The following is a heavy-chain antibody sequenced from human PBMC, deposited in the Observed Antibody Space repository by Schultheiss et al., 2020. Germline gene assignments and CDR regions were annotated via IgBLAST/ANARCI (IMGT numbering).Heavy chain of an antibody. D-gene: IGHD3-16*02. CDR2: INHSGST. Sequence: SETLSLTCDVSSYSITSGYWWGWIRQPAGKGLEWIGEINHSGSTNYNPSLKSRVTMSVDTSKNQFSLKLSSVTAADTAVYYCASHSNLRGLRLGELSLFDYWGQGTLVTVSS. CDR3: ASHSNLRGLRLGELSLFDY. V-gene: IGHV4-38-2*01. J-gene: IGHJ4*02. CDR1: SYSITSGYW.